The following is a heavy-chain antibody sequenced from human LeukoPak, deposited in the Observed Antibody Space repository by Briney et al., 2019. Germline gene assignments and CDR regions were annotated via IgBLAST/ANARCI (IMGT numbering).Heavy chain of an antibody. J-gene: IGHJ4*02. CDR2: INTNTGNP. Sequence: ASVKVSCKASGYTFTSYAMNWVRQAPGQGLEWMGWINTNTGNPTYAQGFTGRFVFSLDTSVSTAYLQISSLKAEDTAVYYCARGPINDFWSGYYTAVVDYWGQGTLVTVSS. CDR3: ARGPINDFWSGYYTAVVDY. CDR1: GYTFTSYA. V-gene: IGHV7-4-1*02. D-gene: IGHD3-3*01.